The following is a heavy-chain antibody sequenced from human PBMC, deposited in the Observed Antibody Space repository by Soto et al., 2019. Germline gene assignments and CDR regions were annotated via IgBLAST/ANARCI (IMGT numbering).Heavy chain of an antibody. CDR3: ARVYHTPDHYYYYYMDV. V-gene: IGHV1-8*01. D-gene: IGHD5-18*01. CDR1: GYTFTSYD. Sequence: QVQLVQSGAEVKKPGASVKVSCKASGYTFTSYDINWVRQATGQGLEWMGWMNPNSGNTGYAQKFQGRVTMTRNTSISTAYMELSSLRSEDTAVYYCARVYHTPDHYYYYYMDVWGKGTTVTVSS. CDR2: MNPNSGNT. J-gene: IGHJ6*03.